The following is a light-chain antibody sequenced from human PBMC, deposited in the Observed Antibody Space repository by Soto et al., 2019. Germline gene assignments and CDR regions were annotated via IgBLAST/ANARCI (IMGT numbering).Light chain of an antibody. CDR2: DAS. Sequence: ELILTQSLVSLSLSPGERATLSCRASQTVGISLAWYQHTPGQPPRLLIYDASKRATGIPARFSGSGSGTDFTLTISSLEPEDFAVYYCQQRTNWLFTFGPGTKVDI. J-gene: IGKJ3*01. CDR1: QTVGIS. V-gene: IGKV3-11*01. CDR3: QQRTNWLFT.